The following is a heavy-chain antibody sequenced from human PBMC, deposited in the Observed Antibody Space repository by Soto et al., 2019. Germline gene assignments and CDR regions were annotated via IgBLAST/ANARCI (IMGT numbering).Heavy chain of an antibody. CDR1: SASISSNHW. J-gene: IGHJ4*02. V-gene: IGHV4-4*02. Sequence: QVQLQESGPGLVKPSGTLSLTCAVSSASISSNHWWSWVRQPPGKGLEWIGEIHHTGGTNDNPSLKSRVTISLDKPKKQFSLKLTSVTAADTAIYYCARADMTGHHPFDYWGQGILVTVSS. D-gene: IGHD3-9*01. CDR3: ARADMTGHHPFDY. CDR2: IHHTGGT.